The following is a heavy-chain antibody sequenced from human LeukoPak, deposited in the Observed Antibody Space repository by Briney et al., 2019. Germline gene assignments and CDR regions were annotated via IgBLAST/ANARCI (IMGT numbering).Heavy chain of an antibody. V-gene: IGHV4-39*07. CDR1: GGSISSSPYY. D-gene: IGHD1-1*01. CDR2: IYYSGTT. J-gene: IGHJ6*03. Sequence: PSETLSLTCTVSGGSISSSPYYWGWIRQPPGKGLEWIESIYYSGTTNYNPSLKSRVTISVDTSKNQFSLKLSSVTAADTAVYYCARVSWSPGTSYYYMDVWGKGTTVTVSS. CDR3: ARVSWSPGTSYYYMDV.